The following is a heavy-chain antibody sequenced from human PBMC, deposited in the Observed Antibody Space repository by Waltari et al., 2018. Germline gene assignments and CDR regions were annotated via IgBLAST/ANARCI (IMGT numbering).Heavy chain of an antibody. V-gene: IGHV3-21*01. Sequence: EVQLVESGGGLVKPGGSLRLSCAASGFTFSSSSMTWVRQAPGNGLEWVSSISSSSSYIYYADSVKGRFTISRDNAKNSLYLQMNSLRAEDTAVYYCAREGLGLPSDYWGQGTLVTVSS. CDR3: AREGLGLPSDY. CDR2: ISSSSSYI. CDR1: GFTFSSSS. J-gene: IGHJ4*02. D-gene: IGHD3-16*01.